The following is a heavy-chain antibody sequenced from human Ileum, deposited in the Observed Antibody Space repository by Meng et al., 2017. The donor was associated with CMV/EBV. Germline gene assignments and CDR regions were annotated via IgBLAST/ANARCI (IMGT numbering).Heavy chain of an antibody. D-gene: IGHD6-19*01. CDR1: EFVLRSYW. Sequence: GGSLRLSCAGSEFVLRSYWMSWVRQAPGKGLEWVANVNHDGDKKYYVDSVQGRFTISRDNAKNSLYLQMSSLRAEDTAVYYCAREVPGGAVALDPWGQGTLVTVSS. CDR2: VNHDGDKK. V-gene: IGHV3-7*01. J-gene: IGHJ5*02. CDR3: AREVPGGAVALDP.